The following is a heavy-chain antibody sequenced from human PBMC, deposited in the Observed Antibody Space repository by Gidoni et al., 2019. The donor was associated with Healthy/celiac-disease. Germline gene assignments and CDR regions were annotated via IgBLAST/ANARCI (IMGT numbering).Heavy chain of an antibody. D-gene: IGHD6-13*01. Sequence: QVQLVQSGAELKKPGASVQVSCKASGYTFTSYDIHWVRQATGQGLEWMRWMNPNSGNTGYAQKFQGRVTMTRNTSISTAYMELSSLRLEDTAVYYCARWQRQQLVRAPYYYYGMDVWGQGTTVTVSS. CDR2: MNPNSGNT. V-gene: IGHV1-8*01. J-gene: IGHJ6*02. CDR1: GYTFTSYD. CDR3: ARWQRQQLVRAPYYYYGMDV.